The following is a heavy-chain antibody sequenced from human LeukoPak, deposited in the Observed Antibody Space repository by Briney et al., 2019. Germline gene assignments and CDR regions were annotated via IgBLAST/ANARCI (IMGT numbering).Heavy chain of an antibody. J-gene: IGHJ4*02. CDR2: ISGSGGST. D-gene: IGHD4-17*01. CDR1: GFTFSSYA. CDR3: AKEPRGRGDYFYYFDY. V-gene: IGHV3-23*01. Sequence: GGSLRLSCAASGFTFSSYAMSWVRQAPGKGLEWVSAISGSGGSTYYADSVKGRFTISRDNSKNTLYLQMNSLRAEDTAVYYCAKEPRGRGDYFYYFDYWGQGTLVTVSS.